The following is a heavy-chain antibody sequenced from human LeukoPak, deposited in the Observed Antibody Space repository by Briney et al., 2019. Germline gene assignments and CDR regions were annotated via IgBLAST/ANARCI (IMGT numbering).Heavy chain of an antibody. J-gene: IGHJ4*02. CDR2: IIPIFGTA. V-gene: IGHV1-69*05. D-gene: IGHD3-3*01. CDR3: AIDPLGSGVVIKGYFDY. Sequence: ASVKVSCKASGGTFSNYAISWVRQAPGQGLEWMGGIIPIFGTANYAQKFQGRVTITTDESTSTAYMELSSLRSEDTAVYYCAIDPLGSGVVIKGYFDYWGQRTPVTVSS. CDR1: GGTFSNYA.